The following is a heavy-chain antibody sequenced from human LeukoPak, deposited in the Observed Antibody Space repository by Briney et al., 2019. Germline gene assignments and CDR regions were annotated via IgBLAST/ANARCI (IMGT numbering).Heavy chain of an antibody. D-gene: IGHD3-9*01. CDR1: VFTFSSYW. V-gene: IGHV3-7*01. CDR3: AREGDILTGYYGGYFDY. CDR2: IKQDGSEE. J-gene: IGHJ4*02. Sequence: PGGSLRLSCAASVFTFSSYWMSWVRQAPGKGLEWVANIKQDGSEEYYVDSVKGRFTISRDNAKNSLYLQMNSLRAEDTAVYYCAREGDILTGYYGGYFDYWGQGTLVTVSS.